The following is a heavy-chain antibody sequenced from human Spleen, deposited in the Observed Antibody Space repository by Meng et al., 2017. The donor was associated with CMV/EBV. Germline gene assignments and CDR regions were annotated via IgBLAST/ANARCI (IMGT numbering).Heavy chain of an antibody. CDR1: GFTFSSYS. Sequence: ETLSLTCAASGFTFSSYSMNWVRQAPGKGLEWVSSISSSSSYIYYADSVKGRFTISRDNAKNSLYLQMNSLRAEDTAVYYCARDQEGLWWYRNRIQLFDYWGQGTLVTVSS. D-gene: IGHD3-3*01. V-gene: IGHV3-21*01. CDR2: ISSSSSYI. CDR3: ARDQEGLWWYRNRIQLFDY. J-gene: IGHJ4*02.